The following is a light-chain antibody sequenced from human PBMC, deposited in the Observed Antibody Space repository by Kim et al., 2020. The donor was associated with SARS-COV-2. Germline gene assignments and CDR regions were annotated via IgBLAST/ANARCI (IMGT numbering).Light chain of an antibody. CDR1: KLGDRY. V-gene: IGLV3-1*01. J-gene: IGLJ2*01. CDR2: QDS. CDR3: QAWDSSTAI. Sequence: VSPGQTASITCSGDKLGDRYVCWYQQKPGQSPILVIYQDSKRPSGIPDRFSGSNSGNTATLTISGTQTADEADYYCQAWDSSTAIFGGGTKLTVL.